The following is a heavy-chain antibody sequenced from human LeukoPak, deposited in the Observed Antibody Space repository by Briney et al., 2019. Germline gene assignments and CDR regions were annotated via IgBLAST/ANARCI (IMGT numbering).Heavy chain of an antibody. V-gene: IGHV4-59*01. CDR2: ISYIGST. CDR1: GGSISSYY. D-gene: IGHD4-17*01. CDR3: ARDLVTVTKGFDI. Sequence: SETLSLTCTVSGGSISSYYWSWIRQPAGKGLEWIGYISYIGSTNYNPSLKSRVTIPIDTSKNQFSLKLSSVNAADTAVYYCARDLVTVTKGFDIWGQGTMVSVSS. J-gene: IGHJ3*02.